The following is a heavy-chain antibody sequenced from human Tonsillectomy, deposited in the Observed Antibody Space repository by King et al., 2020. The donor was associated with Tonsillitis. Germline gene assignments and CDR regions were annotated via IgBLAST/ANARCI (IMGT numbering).Heavy chain of an antibody. CDR2: IRSKATSYAT. CDR3: TRSETGVFDY. J-gene: IGHJ4*02. CDR1: GFTFSGSA. V-gene: IGHV3-73*01. Sequence: VQLVESGGGLVQPGGSLKLSCAASGFTFSGSAMHWVRQASGKGREWVGRIRSKATSYATEYAASVKGRFTIPRDDSKKPAYLQMNSLKTEETAVYYCTRSETGVFDYWGQGTLVTVSS. D-gene: IGHD7-27*01.